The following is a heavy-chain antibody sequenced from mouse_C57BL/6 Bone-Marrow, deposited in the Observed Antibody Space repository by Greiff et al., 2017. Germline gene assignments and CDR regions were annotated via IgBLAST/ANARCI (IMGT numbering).Heavy chain of an antibody. D-gene: IGHD2-3*01. CDR3: ARHDGYPYYAMDY. J-gene: IGHJ4*01. V-gene: IGHV3-6*01. CDR2: ISYDGSN. CDR1: GYSITSGYY. Sequence: DVQLQESGPGLVKPSQSLSLTCSVTGYSITSGYYWNWIRQFPGNKLEWMGYISYDGSNNYNPSLKNRISITRDTSKNQFFLKLNSVTTEDTATYYCARHDGYPYYAMDYWGQGTSVTVSS.